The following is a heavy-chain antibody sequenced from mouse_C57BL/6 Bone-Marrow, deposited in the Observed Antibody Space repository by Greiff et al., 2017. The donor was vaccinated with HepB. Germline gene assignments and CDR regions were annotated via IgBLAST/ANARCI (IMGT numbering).Heavy chain of an antibody. CDR1: GYTFTDYY. CDR3: ARGTTVVVHWYFDV. J-gene: IGHJ1*03. CDR2: INPNNGGT. D-gene: IGHD1-1*01. V-gene: IGHV1-26*01. Sequence: VQLQQSGPELVKPGASVKISCKASGYTFTDYYMNWVKQSHGKSLEWIGDINPNNGGTSYNQKFKGKATLTVDKSSSTAYMELRSLTSEDSAVYYCARGTTVVVHWYFDVWGTGTTVTVSS.